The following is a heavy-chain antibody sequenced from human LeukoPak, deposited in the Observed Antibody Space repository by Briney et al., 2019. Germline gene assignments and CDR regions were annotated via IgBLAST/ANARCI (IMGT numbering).Heavy chain of an antibody. CDR2: INGGSGNT. CDR3: ANPRYDSSGYYYVD. V-gene: IGHV1-3*01. Sequence: ASVKASCKASGYTFTDYTMHWLRQAPGQRLDWVGWINGGSGNTKYSPEFQGRVTITRDTSASTAYMELSSLRSEDTAVYYCANPRYDSSGYYYVDWGQGTLVTVSS. J-gene: IGHJ4*02. D-gene: IGHD3-22*01. CDR1: GYTFTDYT.